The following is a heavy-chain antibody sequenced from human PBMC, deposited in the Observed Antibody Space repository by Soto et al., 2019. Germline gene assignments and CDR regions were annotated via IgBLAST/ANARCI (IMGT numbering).Heavy chain of an antibody. V-gene: IGHV1-69*01. J-gene: IGHJ4*02. D-gene: IGHD2-15*01. CDR2: IIPVSGAP. CDR1: GVVFSTYA. Sequence: QVQLVQSGAEVQRPGSSVNVSCKASGVVFSTYAITWVRQAPGQGLEWMGVIIPVSGAPKYAQRFQGMVTITADESTSTAYMELTSLRSDDTAIYYCARDWCTTDARYSGLEYWGQGTLVTVSS. CDR3: ARDWCTTDARYSGLEY.